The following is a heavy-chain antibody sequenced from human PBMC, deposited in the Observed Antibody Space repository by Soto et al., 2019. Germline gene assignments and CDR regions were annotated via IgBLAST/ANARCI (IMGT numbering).Heavy chain of an antibody. V-gene: IGHV3-11*01. CDR3: ANLAKNYYHYMDV. CDR2: ISTSGSST. CDR1: GFIFSDYY. J-gene: IGHJ6*03. Sequence: GGSLRLSCAASGFIFSDYYMSWIRQAPGKGLEWVSLISTSGSSTDYADSVKGRFTISRDNAKNSLSLQMNSLRAEDTAVYYCANLAKNYYHYMDVWGKGTTVTVS. D-gene: IGHD1-26*01.